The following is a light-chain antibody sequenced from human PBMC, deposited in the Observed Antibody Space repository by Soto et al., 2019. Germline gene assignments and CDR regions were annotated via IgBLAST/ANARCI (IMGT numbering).Light chain of an antibody. CDR2: DAS. V-gene: IGKV1-5*01. Sequence: DIQMTQSPSTLSASVGDRVTITCRASQSISTWLAWYQQKPGKAPKLLIYDASSLESGVPSRFSGSGSGTEFTLTISSLQPEDFASYYCQQYNRYSTLGQGTKVDIK. CDR3: QQYNRYST. CDR1: QSISTW. J-gene: IGKJ1*01.